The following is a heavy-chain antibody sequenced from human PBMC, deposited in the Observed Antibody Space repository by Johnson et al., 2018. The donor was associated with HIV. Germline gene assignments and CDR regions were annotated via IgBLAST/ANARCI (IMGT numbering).Heavy chain of an antibody. CDR1: GFTFSSYG. D-gene: IGHD4-23*01. J-gene: IGHJ3*02. CDR2: IYSGGST. Sequence: VQLLESGGGLVQPGGSLRLSCAVSGFTFSSYGMSWVRQAPGKGLEWVSVIYSGGSTYYAGSVKGRFSISRDNSKNTLYLQMNSLRAEDTAVYYCAKDTGGNSGSDAFDIWGQGTMVTVSS. CDR3: AKDTGGNSGSDAFDI. V-gene: IGHV3-23*03.